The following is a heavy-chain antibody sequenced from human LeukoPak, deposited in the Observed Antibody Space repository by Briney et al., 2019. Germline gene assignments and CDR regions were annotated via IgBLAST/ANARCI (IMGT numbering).Heavy chain of an antibody. D-gene: IGHD2-2*01. V-gene: IGHV1-2*02. CDR2: INPNSGGT. J-gene: IGHJ4*02. CDR3: ASAGEDLGYCSRY. Sequence: ASVRVSCKASGYTFTGYYMHWVRQAPGQGLEWMGWINPNSGGTNYAQKFQGRVTMTRDTSISTAYMELSRLRSDDTAVYYCASAGEDLGYCSRYWGQGTLVTVSS. CDR1: GYTFTGYY.